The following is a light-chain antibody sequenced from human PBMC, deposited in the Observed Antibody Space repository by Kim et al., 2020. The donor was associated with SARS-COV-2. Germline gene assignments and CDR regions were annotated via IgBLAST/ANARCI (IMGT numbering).Light chain of an antibody. J-gene: IGLJ1*01. CDR3: NSRVGSGDHYD. CDR2: GKD. CDR1: ILRRYH. Sequence: SSELTQDPAVSVALGQTVSITCQGDILRRYHVSWYQQKPGQAPVLVIYGKDSRASGIPDRFSGSSSGDTSSLTITGAQAEDEAEYYCNSRVGSGDHYDFG. V-gene: IGLV3-19*01.